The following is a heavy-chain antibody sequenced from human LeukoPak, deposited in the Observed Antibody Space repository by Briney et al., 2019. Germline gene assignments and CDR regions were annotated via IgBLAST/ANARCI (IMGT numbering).Heavy chain of an antibody. J-gene: IGHJ4*02. CDR1: GFTFSNYA. V-gene: IGHV3-23*01. Sequence: GGSLRLSCAASGFTFSNYAMSWVRQAPGRGLNWVSSINGGGGATVYADSVKGRFTISRDNSKNTLYLQMDSLRAEDTAVYYCAKDREARIAVAGTQFDYWGQGTLVTVSS. CDR2: INGGGGAT. CDR3: AKDREARIAVAGTQFDY. D-gene: IGHD6-13*01.